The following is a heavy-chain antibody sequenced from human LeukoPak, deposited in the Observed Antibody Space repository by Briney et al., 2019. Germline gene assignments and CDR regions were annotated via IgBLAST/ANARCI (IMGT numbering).Heavy chain of an antibody. V-gene: IGHV3-23*01. Sequence: PGGALRISRAAPGFTFRSHAISLGRQAPREGLEWGSSISGGGGSTYYAGSVKGRFTISRDNSKNTLYLQMNSLRAEDTAVYYCAKDESSGYYYLENWGQGTLVTVSS. CDR1: GFTFRSHA. J-gene: IGHJ4*02. D-gene: IGHD3-22*01. CDR3: AKDESSGYYYLEN. CDR2: ISGGGGST.